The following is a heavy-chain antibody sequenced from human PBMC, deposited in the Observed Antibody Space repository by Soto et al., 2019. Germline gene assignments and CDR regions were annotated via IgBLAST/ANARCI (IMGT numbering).Heavy chain of an antibody. V-gene: IGHV1-3*01. CDR2: INAGNGNT. J-gene: IGHJ4*02. CDR3: ATSIHSTTITYYYFWSGYPCPYDY. Sequence: ASVKVSCKASGYTFTSYAMHWVRQAPGQRLEWMGWINAGNGNTKYSQKFQGRVTITRDTSASTAYMELSSLRSEDTAVYYCATSIHSTTITYYYFWSGYPCPYDYWGQGTLDPVSS. D-gene: IGHD3-3*01. CDR1: GYTFTSYA.